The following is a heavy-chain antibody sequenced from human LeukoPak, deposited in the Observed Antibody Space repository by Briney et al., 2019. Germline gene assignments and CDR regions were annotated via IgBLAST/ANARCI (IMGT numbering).Heavy chain of an antibody. CDR2: INTNTGNP. V-gene: IGHV7-4-1*02. J-gene: IGHJ3*02. Sequence: ASVKVSCKASGYTFSSYAMNWVRQAPGQGLEWMGWINTNTGNPTYAQGFTGRFVFSLDTSFSTAYLQISSLKAEDTAVYYCARDIGALRIQVPPDAFDIWGQGTMVTVSS. CDR3: ARDIGALRIQVPPDAFDI. D-gene: IGHD5-18*01. CDR1: GYTFSSYA.